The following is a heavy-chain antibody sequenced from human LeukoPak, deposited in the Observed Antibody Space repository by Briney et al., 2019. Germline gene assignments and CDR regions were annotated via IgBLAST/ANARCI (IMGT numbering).Heavy chain of an antibody. CDR3: AKLLAVTNSYYFNY. CDR2: ISGSGSGGST. V-gene: IGHV3-23*01. D-gene: IGHD6-19*01. Sequence: PGGSLRLSCAASGFTFSSYAMSWVRQAPGKGLEWVSTISGSGSGGSTYYADSVKGRFTISRDNSKDTLYLQMNSLRAEDTAVYYCAKLLAVTNSYYFNYWGLGTLVTVSS. J-gene: IGHJ4*02. CDR1: GFTFSSYA.